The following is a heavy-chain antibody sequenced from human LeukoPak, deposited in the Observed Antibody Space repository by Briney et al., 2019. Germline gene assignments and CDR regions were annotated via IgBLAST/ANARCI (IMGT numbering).Heavy chain of an antibody. J-gene: IGHJ4*02. Sequence: AASVNVSCKSSGYTFTSYYMHWVRQAPGQGLEWMGIINPSGGSTSYAQKFQGRVTMTRDTSTSTVYMELSSLRSEDTAVYYCASSSGWYPFDYWGQGTLVTVSS. CDR2: INPSGGST. CDR1: GYTFTSYY. V-gene: IGHV1-46*01. D-gene: IGHD6-19*01. CDR3: ASSSGWYPFDY.